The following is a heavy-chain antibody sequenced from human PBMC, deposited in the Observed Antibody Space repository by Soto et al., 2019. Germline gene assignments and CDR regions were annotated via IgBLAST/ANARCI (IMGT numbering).Heavy chain of an antibody. J-gene: IGHJ6*03. V-gene: IGHV3-33*01. CDR3: ARGGTHRVRSVPASINKKPVYYMDV. Sequence: GGSLRLSCAASGFTFSSYGMHWVRQAPGKGLEWVAVIWYDGSNKYYADSVKGRFTISRDNSKNTLYLQMNSLRAEDTAVYYCARGGTHRVRSVPASINKKPVYYMDVWGKGTTVTVSS. CDR2: IWYDGSNK. CDR1: GFTFSSYG. D-gene: IGHD2-2*01.